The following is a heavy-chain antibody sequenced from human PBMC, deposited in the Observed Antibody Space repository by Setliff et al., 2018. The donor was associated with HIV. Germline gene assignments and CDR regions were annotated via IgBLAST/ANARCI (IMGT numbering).Heavy chain of an antibody. J-gene: IGHJ4*02. V-gene: IGHV1-69*04. CDR1: GGTFTNFA. CDR2: IIPIFGKA. CDR3: ARGTRYNFWNIYYIPHEDFDY. D-gene: IGHD3-3*01. Sequence: GASVKVSCKASGGTFTNFAFSWVRQAPGQGLEWMGRIIPIFGKASYAQKFQDRVTIYADKSTNTAYMELTNVTSEDTAVYYCARGTRYNFWNIYYIPHEDFDYWGQGTLVTVSS.